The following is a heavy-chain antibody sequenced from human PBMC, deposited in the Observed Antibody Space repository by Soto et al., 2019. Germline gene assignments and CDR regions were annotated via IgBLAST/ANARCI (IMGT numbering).Heavy chain of an antibody. J-gene: IGHJ5*02. D-gene: IGHD1-20*01. CDR3: AREVNNWNERWFEP. V-gene: IGHV4-59*01. CDR2: IYYSGST. Sequence: SETLSLTCTVSGGSISSYYWSWIRQPPGKGLEWIGYIYYSGSTNYNPSLKSRVTISVGTSKNQFSLKLSSVTAADTAVYYCAREVNNWNERWFEPWGQGTLVTVSS. CDR1: GGSISSYY.